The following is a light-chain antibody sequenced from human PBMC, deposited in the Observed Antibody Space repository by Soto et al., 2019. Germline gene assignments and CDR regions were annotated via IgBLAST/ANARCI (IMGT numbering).Light chain of an antibody. V-gene: IGLV2-8*01. CDR2: AVS. Sequence: QSVLTQPPSASGSPGQSVTISCTGTSSDVGGYKHVSWYQQYPGKAPKLMIYAVSERPSGVPDRFSGSKSGNTASLTVSGLQAEDEADYYCSSYAGSNNYVFGTGTKVTVL. CDR1: SSDVGGYKH. J-gene: IGLJ1*01. CDR3: SSYAGSNNYV.